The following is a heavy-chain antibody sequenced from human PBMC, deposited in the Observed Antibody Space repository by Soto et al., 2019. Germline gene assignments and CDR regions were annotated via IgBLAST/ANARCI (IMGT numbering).Heavy chain of an antibody. CDR2: ISYDGSKK. CDR1: GFTLSRYG. V-gene: IGHV3-30*18. Sequence: PGGSLRLSCAASGFTLSRYGMYWVRQAPGKGLECVAVISYDGSKKYHADSVKGRFTISRDKSKNTLYLQMNSLRAEDTAVYYCAKSVYNWNDGFFDYWGKGTMVNVSS. D-gene: IGHD1-1*01. J-gene: IGHJ4*02. CDR3: AKSVYNWNDGFFDY.